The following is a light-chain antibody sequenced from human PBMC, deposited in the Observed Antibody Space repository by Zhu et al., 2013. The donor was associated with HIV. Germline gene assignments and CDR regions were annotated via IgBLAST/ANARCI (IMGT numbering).Light chain of an antibody. J-gene: IGKJ2*03. Sequence: DIVMTQSPATLSVSPGETVTLSCRASQNIGDSLAWYQVKPGQAPRILIYGASTRETETPDRFIGSGSGTAFTLTISSLEPEDFAIYYCQQRNNWPPENSFGQGTKLEI. CDR1: QNIGDS. CDR2: GAS. V-gene: IGKV3-15*01. CDR3: QQRNNWPPENS.